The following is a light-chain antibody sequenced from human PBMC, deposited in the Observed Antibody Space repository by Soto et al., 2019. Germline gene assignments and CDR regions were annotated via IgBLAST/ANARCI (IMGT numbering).Light chain of an antibody. CDR2: EVS. CDR3: SSYTSSNTLV. CDR1: SSDVGGYNY. V-gene: IGLV2-14*01. Sequence: QSALTQPASVSGSPGQSITISCTGTSSDVGGYNYVSWYQHHPGKAPKLMIYEVSNRPSGVSNRFSGSKSGNTASLTISGLQAEEEADYYCSSYTSSNTLVFGTGTKVTVL. J-gene: IGLJ1*01.